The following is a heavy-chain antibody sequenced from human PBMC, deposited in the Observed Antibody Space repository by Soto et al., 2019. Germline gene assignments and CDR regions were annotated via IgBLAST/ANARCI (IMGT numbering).Heavy chain of an antibody. V-gene: IGHV3-30-3*01. CDR1: GFTFSSYA. CDR2: ISYDGSNK. CDR3: ARGDIAAAGTEIDY. J-gene: IGHJ4*02. Sequence: GGSLRLSYAASGFTFSSYAMHWVRQAPGKGLEWVAVISYDGSNKYYADSVKGRFTISRDNSKNTLYLQMNSLRAEDTAVYYCARGDIAAAGTEIDYWGQGTLVIVTS. D-gene: IGHD6-13*01.